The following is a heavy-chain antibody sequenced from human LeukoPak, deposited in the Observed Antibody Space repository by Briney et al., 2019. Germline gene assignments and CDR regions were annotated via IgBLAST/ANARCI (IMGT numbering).Heavy chain of an antibody. J-gene: IGHJ4*02. CDR1: GGTFSSYA. CDR3: ARERGYSSSFNPGYYFDY. Sequence: SVKVSCKASGGTFSSYAISWVRQAPGQGLEWMGRIIPILGIANYAQKFQGRVTITADKSTSTAYMELSSLRSEDTAVYYCARERGYSSSFNPGYYFDYWGQGTLVTVSS. CDR2: IIPILGIA. V-gene: IGHV1-69*04. D-gene: IGHD6-6*01.